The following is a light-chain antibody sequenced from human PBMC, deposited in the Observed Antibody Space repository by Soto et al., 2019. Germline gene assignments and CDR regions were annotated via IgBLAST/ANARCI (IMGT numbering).Light chain of an antibody. J-gene: IGKJ2*01. CDR3: QQYPTSPT. Sequence: EIVLTQSPDTLSLSPGERATLSCRASQSVSSSYLAWYQKKPGQAPRLLIYGASSRATGIPDRFSGSGSGTDFTLTISRLEPEDFAVYYCQQYPTSPTFGQRTKLEIK. CDR1: QSVSSSY. CDR2: GAS. V-gene: IGKV3-20*01.